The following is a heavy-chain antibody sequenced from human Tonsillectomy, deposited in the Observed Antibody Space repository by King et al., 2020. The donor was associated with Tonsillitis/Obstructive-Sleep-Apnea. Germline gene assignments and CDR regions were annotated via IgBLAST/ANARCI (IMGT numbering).Heavy chain of an antibody. CDR1: GFSLSASGVG. V-gene: IGHV2-5*02. CDR2: IYWDDDK. J-gene: IGHJ3*02. CDR3: ARYSYGPDAFDI. Sequence: TLKESGPTLVKPPQTLTLTCTFSGFSLSASGVGVGWIRQPPGKALEWLALIYWDDDKRYSPSLKSRLTITKDTSKKQVVLKMTNMDPVDTATYYCARYSYGPDAFDIWGQGTMVTVSS. D-gene: IGHD5-18*01.